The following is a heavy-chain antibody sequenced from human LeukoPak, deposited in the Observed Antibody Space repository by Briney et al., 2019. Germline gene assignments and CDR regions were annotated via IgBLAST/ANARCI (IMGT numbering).Heavy chain of an antibody. V-gene: IGHV1-2*02. CDR2: INPNSGAT. D-gene: IGHD3-22*01. CDR1: GYIFTAYY. J-gene: IGHJ4*02. Sequence: GASVKVSCRASGYIFTAYYMHWVRQAPGQGLEWMGWINPNSGATKYAQEFQGRVSMTRDTSISTAYMDLSALRSDDTAVYYCARGNVGPYDSSGYYSFDYWGQGTLVTVSS. CDR3: ARGNVGPYDSSGYYSFDY.